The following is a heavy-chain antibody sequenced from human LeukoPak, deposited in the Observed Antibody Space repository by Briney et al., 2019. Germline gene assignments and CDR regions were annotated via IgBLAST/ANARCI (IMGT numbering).Heavy chain of an antibody. CDR2: IYYNGTT. D-gene: IGHD2-15*01. Sequence: SETLSLTCTVSGGSIRYYYWSWIRQSPGKGLEWIGYIYYNGTTNYNPSLKSRVTISVDMSKNQSSLKMSSVTAADTAVYYCARKGGLFDYWGQGRLVTVSS. CDR3: ARKGGLFDY. CDR1: GGSIRYYY. V-gene: IGHV4-59*01. J-gene: IGHJ4*02.